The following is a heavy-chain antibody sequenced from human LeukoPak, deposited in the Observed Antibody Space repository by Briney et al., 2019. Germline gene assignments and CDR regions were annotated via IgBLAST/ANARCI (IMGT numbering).Heavy chain of an antibody. D-gene: IGHD3-22*01. Sequence: ASVKVSCKASGYTFSDYGISWVRQAPGQGLEWMGWISGYNGNTNYAQKLQGRVTMTTDTSTSTAYMELRSLRSDDTAVYYCARGFPPRRQYDSSGYYSYYFDYWGQGTLVTVSS. J-gene: IGHJ4*02. CDR3: ARGFPPRRQYDSSGYYSYYFDY. V-gene: IGHV1-18*01. CDR1: GYTFSDYG. CDR2: ISGYNGNT.